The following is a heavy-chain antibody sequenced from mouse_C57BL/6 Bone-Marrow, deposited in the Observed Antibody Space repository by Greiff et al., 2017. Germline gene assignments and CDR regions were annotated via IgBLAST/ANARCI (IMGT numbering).Heavy chain of an antibody. J-gene: IGHJ4*01. CDR3: ARLPLYYDYYYYAMDY. V-gene: IGHV1-55*01. D-gene: IGHD2-4*01. CDR1: GYTFTSYW. CDR2: IYPGSGST. Sequence: VQLQQPGAELVKPGASVKMSCKASGYTFTSYWITWVKQRPGQGLEWIGDIYPGSGSTNYNEKFKSKATLTVDTSSSTAYMQLSSLTSEDSAVYYCARLPLYYDYYYYAMDYWGQGTSVTVSS.